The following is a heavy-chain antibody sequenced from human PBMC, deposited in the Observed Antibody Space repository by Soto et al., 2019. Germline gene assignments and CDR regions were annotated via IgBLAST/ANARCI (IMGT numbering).Heavy chain of an antibody. CDR3: ARGVGSGSYYNQYNWFDP. CDR2: INAGNGNT. V-gene: IGHV1-3*01. D-gene: IGHD3-10*01. CDR1: GYTFTSYA. Sequence: ASVKVSYKASGYTFTSYAMHWVRQAPGQRLEWMGWINAGNGNTKYAQKVQGRVTMTTDTSTSTAYMELRSLRSDDTAVYYCARGVGSGSYYNQYNWFDPWGQGTLVTVSS. J-gene: IGHJ5*02.